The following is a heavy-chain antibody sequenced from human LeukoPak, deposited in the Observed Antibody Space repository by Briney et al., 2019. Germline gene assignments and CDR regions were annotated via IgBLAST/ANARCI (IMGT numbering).Heavy chain of an antibody. CDR3: ARGGRNSSGYYFRSAFDI. CDR1: GGSISSYY. V-gene: IGHV4-59*01. Sequence: SETLSLTCTVSGGSISSYYWSWIRQPPGKGLEWIGYIYYSGSTNYNPSLKSRVTISVDTSKNQFSLKLSSVTAADTAVYYCARGGRNSSGYYFRSAFDIWGQGTMVTVSS. D-gene: IGHD3-22*01. J-gene: IGHJ3*02. CDR2: IYYSGST.